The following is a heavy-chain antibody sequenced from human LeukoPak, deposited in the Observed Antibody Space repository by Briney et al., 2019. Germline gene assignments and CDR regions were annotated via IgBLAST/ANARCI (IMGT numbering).Heavy chain of an antibody. CDR1: GYSFTSHW. CDR2: IYPGDSDT. Sequence: GESLKISCKGSGYSFTSHWIGWVRQMPGKGLEWMGIIYPGDSDTRYSPSFQGQVTISADNSITTAYLQWSSLKASDTAMYYCARRGYCTSTTCYRLFDYWGQGTLVTVSS. CDR3: ARRGYCTSTTCYRLFDY. D-gene: IGHD2-2*01. V-gene: IGHV5-51*01. J-gene: IGHJ4*02.